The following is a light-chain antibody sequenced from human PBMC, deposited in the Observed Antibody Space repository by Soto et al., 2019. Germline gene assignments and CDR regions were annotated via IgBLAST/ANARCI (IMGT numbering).Light chain of an antibody. V-gene: IGKV1-33*01. Sequence: DIPMTQSPSSMSASVAERVTITCQASQDISNYLNWYQQKPGKAPKLLIYDASNLETGVPSRFSGSGSGTDFTFTISSLQPEDIATYYCQQYDNLPITFGQGTRLEIK. CDR3: QQYDNLPIT. J-gene: IGKJ5*01. CDR2: DAS. CDR1: QDISNY.